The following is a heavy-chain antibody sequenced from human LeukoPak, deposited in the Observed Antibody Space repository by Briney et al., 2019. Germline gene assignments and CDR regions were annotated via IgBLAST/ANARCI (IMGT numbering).Heavy chain of an antibody. J-gene: IGHJ4*02. CDR1: GGSFSGYY. D-gene: IGHD3-22*01. Sequence: SETLSLTCAVYGGSFSGYYWSWIRQHPGKGLEWIGYIYYSGSTYYNPSLKSRVMISGDTSKNQFSLKLSSVTAADTAMYYCARAGSTIIVASRYYFDYWGQGTLVTVSS. V-gene: IGHV4-31*11. CDR2: IYYSGST. CDR3: ARAGSTIIVASRYYFDY.